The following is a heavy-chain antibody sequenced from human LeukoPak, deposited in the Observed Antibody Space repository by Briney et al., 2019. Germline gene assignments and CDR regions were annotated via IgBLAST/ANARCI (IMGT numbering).Heavy chain of an antibody. Sequence: GASVKVSCKASGYTFTSYGISWVRQAPGQGLEWMGWISAYNGNTNYAQKLQGRVTMTTDTSTSTAYMELRSLRSDDTAVYYCAREAPVYYDFWSGYYTGIFDYWGQGTLVTVSS. V-gene: IGHV1-18*01. D-gene: IGHD3-3*01. CDR3: AREAPVYYDFWSGYYTGIFDY. CDR1: GYTFTSYG. CDR2: ISAYNGNT. J-gene: IGHJ4*02.